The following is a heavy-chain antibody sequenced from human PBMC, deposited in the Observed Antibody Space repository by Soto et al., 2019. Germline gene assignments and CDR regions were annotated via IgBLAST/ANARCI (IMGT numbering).Heavy chain of an antibody. J-gene: IGHJ5*02. CDR1: GDSISNSRFY. CDR2: IYHTGNA. Sequence: ETLSLTCSVSGDSISNSRFYWAWIRQPPGEGLEWIGSIYHTGNAYYNPSLKSRVTISVDTSKNQFSLKLTSVTAADAALYYCARDFFDSSDYTTNWFDPWGQGTLVTVSS. V-gene: IGHV4-39*01. CDR3: ARDFFDSSDYTTNWFDP. D-gene: IGHD3-22*01.